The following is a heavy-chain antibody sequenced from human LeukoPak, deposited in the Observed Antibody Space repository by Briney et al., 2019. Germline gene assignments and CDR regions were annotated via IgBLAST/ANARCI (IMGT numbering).Heavy chain of an antibody. D-gene: IGHD2-2*01. CDR2: IYTSGST. V-gene: IGHV4-4*07. J-gene: IGHJ4*02. CDR1: GGSISSYY. CDR3: ARAPPALSSTSCYDYFDY. Sequence: SETLSLTCTVSGGSISSYYWSWIRQPAGKGLEWIGRIYTSGSTNYNPSLKSRVTMSVDTSKNQFSLKLSSVTAADTAVYYCARAPPALSSTSCYDYFDYWGQGTLVNGSS.